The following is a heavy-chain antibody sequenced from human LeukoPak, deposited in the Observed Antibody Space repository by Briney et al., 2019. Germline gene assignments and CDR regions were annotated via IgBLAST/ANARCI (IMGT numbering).Heavy chain of an antibody. V-gene: IGHV1-69*06. Sequence: SVKVSCKASGTTFSSYSITWVRQAPGQGLEWIGGIIPIFGTTNYARKFQGRGTITADKSTSTAYMELSSLRSEDTAVYYCARGRCSGCWNGYMDVWGKGTTVTISS. D-gene: IGHD6-19*01. J-gene: IGHJ6*03. CDR1: GTTFSSYS. CDR3: ARGRCSGCWNGYMDV. CDR2: IIPIFGTT.